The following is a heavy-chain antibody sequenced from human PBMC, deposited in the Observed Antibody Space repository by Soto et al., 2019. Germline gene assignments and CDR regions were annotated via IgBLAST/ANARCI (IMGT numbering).Heavy chain of an antibody. D-gene: IGHD6-19*01. CDR3: AHTRGWYLGVAFDT. J-gene: IGHJ3*02. CDR1: GFSLSTSGVG. CDR2: IYWDDDK. Sequence: QITLKESGPTLVKPTQTLTLTCTFSGFSLSTSGVGVGWIRQPPGKALEWLALIYWDDDKRYSPSLKSRLTTTKDTSKNRLALTMTTMDPGDTATYSWAHTRGWYLGVAFDTWGQGTMVTSS. V-gene: IGHV2-5*02.